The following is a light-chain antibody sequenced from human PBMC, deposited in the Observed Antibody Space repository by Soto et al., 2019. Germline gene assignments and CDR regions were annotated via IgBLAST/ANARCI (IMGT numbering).Light chain of an antibody. CDR3: QQLKSYPLT. CDR1: QSISRY. CDR2: CAF. Sequence: DIQMTQSPSSLSASVGDRVTITCRTSQSISRYLNWYQQKPGEAPKLLIHCAFTLQGGVPARFSGSGTGIDFTLTISSLQPEDFGTYFCQQLKSYPLTFGGGTKVDIK. J-gene: IGKJ4*01. V-gene: IGKV1-39*01.